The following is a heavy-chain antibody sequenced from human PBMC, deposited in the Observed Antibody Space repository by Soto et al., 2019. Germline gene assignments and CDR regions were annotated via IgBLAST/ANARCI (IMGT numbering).Heavy chain of an antibody. CDR3: AKGRGGSARLTRRVDS. CDR1: GFTFNNYA. J-gene: IGHJ4*02. V-gene: IGHV3-23*01. CDR2: ISGGGDTT. D-gene: IGHD3-10*01. Sequence: EVQLLESGGGLVQPGGSLRLSCAASGFTFNNYAMTWVRQAPGNWLEWVSAISGGGDTTSYADSVKGRFTVSRDGSKNTLYLQMSSLRAEDTALYYCAKGRGGSARLTRRVDSLCQGTLVTVSS.